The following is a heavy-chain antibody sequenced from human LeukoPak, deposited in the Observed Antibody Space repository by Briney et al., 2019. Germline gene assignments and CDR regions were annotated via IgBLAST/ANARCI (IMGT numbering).Heavy chain of an antibody. CDR2: IRFDGSNK. CDR3: ARGSKSYGDYIRSRIHYFDY. CDR1: GFTFSSYG. D-gene: IGHD4-17*01. Sequence: GGSLRLSCATSGFTFSSYGIHWVRQAPGKGLEWVAFIRFDGSNKYYADSVKGRFTISRDNSKNTLYLQMNSLRAEDTAVYYCARGSKSYGDYIRSRIHYFDYWGQGTLVTVSS. V-gene: IGHV3-30*02. J-gene: IGHJ4*02.